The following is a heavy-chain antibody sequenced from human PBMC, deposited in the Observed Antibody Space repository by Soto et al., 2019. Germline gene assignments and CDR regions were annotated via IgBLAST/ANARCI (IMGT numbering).Heavy chain of an antibody. CDR1: GFTFTKAY. CDR3: ATEGGYPGSNLYGAY. Sequence: EVQLLESGGGLVQPGGSLRLSCAASGFTFTKAYMTWVRQAPGKGLEWVGRIKGSHAGWTTDYSTSVKGRFTISRDASKNTLYLQMNRLKPEDTSVYYCATEGGYPGSNLYGAYWGQGTLVTVSS. D-gene: IGHD1-26*01. J-gene: IGHJ4*02. CDR2: IKGSHAGWTT. V-gene: IGHV3-15*01.